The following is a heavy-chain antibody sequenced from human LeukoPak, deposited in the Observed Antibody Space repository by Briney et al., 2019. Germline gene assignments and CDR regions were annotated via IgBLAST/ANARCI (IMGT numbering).Heavy chain of an antibody. CDR2: IYYSGST. V-gene: IGHV4-39*07. J-gene: IGHJ4*02. CDR3: ARDAPRRGYSYGYDWWYFDY. Sequence: SETLSLTCTVSGGSISSSSYYWGWIRQPPGKGLEWIGSIYYSGSTYYNPSLKSRVTISVDTSKNQFSLKLSSVTAADTAVYYCARDAPRRGYSYGYDWWYFDYWGQGTLVTVSS. D-gene: IGHD5-18*01. CDR1: GGSISSSSYY.